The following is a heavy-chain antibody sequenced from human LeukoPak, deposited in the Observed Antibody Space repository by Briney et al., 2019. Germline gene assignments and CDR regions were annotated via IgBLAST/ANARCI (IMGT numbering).Heavy chain of an antibody. V-gene: IGHV3-66*01. CDR1: GFTVSSNY. J-gene: IGHJ4*02. CDR3: ATCGYCSGGSCYSGLDY. Sequence: GGSLRLSCAASGFTVSSNYMSWVRQAPGKGLEWVSVIYSGGSTYYADSVKGRFTISRDNSKNTLYLQMNSLRAEDTAVYYCATCGYCSGGSCYSGLDYWGQGTLVTASP. CDR2: IYSGGST. D-gene: IGHD2-15*01.